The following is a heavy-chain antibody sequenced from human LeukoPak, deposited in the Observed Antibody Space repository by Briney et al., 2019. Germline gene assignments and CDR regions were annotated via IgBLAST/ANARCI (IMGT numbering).Heavy chain of an antibody. CDR2: IKSKTDGGTT. D-gene: IGHD4-17*01. V-gene: IGHV3-15*01. CDR1: GFTFSNAW. Sequence: PGGSLRLSCAASGFTFSNAWMSWVRQAPGKGLEWVGRIKSKTDGGTTDYAAPVKGRFTISRDDSKNTLYLQMDSLKTEDTAVYYCTTDTMTTVQFDYWGQGTLVTVSS. J-gene: IGHJ4*02. CDR3: TTDTMTTVQFDY.